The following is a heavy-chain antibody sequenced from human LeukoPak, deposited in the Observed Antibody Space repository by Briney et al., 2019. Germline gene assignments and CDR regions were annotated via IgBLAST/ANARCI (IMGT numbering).Heavy chain of an antibody. J-gene: IGHJ5*02. CDR3: ARHKAVAGTLSFWFDP. CDR1: GGSISSYY. V-gene: IGHV4-59*08. D-gene: IGHD6-19*01. Sequence: SETLSLTCTVSGGSISSYYWSWIRQPPGKGLEWIGYIYYSGSTNYNPSLKGRVTISVDTSKNQFSLKLSSVTAADTAVYYCARHKAVAGTLSFWFDPWGQGTLVTVSS. CDR2: IYYSGST.